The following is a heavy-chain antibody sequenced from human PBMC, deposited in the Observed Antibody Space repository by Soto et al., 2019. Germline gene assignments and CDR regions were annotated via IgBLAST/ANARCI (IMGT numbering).Heavy chain of an antibody. CDR3: TSAKGYSSGWYSVS. Sequence: PGGSLRLSCTASGFTFGDYAMSWFRQAPGKGLEWVGFIRSRAYGGTTEYAASVKGRFTISRDDSKSIAYLQMNSLKTEDTAVYYCTSAKGYSSGWYSVSWGQGTLVTVSS. CDR2: IRSRAYGGTT. V-gene: IGHV3-49*03. D-gene: IGHD6-19*01. CDR1: GFTFGDYA. J-gene: IGHJ5*02.